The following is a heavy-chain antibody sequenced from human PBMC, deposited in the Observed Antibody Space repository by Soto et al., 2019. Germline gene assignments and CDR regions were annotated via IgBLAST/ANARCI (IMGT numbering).Heavy chain of an antibody. CDR2: IYHSGST. Sequence: PGGSLRLSCAASGFTFNRSWMNWVRQAPGKGLEWIGYIYHSGSTYYNPSLKSRVTISVDRSKNQFSLKLSSVTAADTAVYYCAAGGGLPRYYWGQGTLVTVSS. CDR3: AAGGGLPRYY. J-gene: IGHJ4*02. CDR1: GFTFNRSW. D-gene: IGHD5-12*01. V-gene: IGHV4-4*02.